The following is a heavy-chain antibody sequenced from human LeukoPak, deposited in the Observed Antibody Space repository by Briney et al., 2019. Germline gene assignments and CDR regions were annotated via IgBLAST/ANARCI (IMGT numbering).Heavy chain of an antibody. CDR3: ARHDDRSYSY. Sequence: SETLSLTCTVSGGSISSYYWSWIRQPPGKGLEWIGYIYYSGSTNYNPSLKSRVTISVDTSKNQFSLKLSSVTAADTAVYYCARHDDRSYSYWGQGTLVTVSS. D-gene: IGHD1-26*01. J-gene: IGHJ4*02. CDR1: GGSISSYY. CDR2: IYYSGST. V-gene: IGHV4-59*08.